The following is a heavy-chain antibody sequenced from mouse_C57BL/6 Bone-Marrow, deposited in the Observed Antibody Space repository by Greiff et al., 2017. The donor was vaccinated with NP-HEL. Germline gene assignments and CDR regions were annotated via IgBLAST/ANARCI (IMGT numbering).Heavy chain of an antibody. CDR3: ARMDDYDREGDWYFDV. V-gene: IGHV1-50*01. CDR2: IDPSASYS. CDR1: GYTFTSYW. J-gene: IGHJ1*03. Sequence: QVQLQQPGAELVKPGASVKLSCKASGYTFTSYWMQWVKQRPGQGLEWIGEIDPSASYSNYNQKFKGKATLTVDTSSSTAYMQLSSLTSEDSAVYYCARMDDYDREGDWYFDVWGTGTTVTVSS. D-gene: IGHD2-4*01.